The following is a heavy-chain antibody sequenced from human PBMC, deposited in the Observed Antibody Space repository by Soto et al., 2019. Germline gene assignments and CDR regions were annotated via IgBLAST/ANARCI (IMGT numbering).Heavy chain of an antibody. J-gene: IGHJ4*02. Sequence: PGGSLRLSCAASGFTFSSYSMNWVRQAPGKGLEWVSYISSSSSTIYYADSVKGRFTISRDNSKNPLYLQMNSLRDEDTAVYYCTKANRYCSGANCFTFDYWGLGTLVTVSS. CDR3: TKANRYCSGANCFTFDY. CDR1: GFTFSSYS. V-gene: IGHV3-48*02. D-gene: IGHD2-15*01. CDR2: ISSSSSTI.